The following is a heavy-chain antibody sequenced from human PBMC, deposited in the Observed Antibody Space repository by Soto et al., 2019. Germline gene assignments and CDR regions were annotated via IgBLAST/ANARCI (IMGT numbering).Heavy chain of an antibody. J-gene: IGHJ4*02. D-gene: IGHD6-19*01. CDR3: ATSPGGISVATTGY. V-gene: IGHV3-11*06. Sequence: GGSLRLSCAASGFTFSDYYMSWIRQAPGKGLEWISYISSSSSSTNYADSVKGRFTISRDNAKNSLYLQMNSLRAEDTAVYYRATSPGGISVATTGYWGQGTLVTVSS. CDR1: GFTFSDYY. CDR2: ISSSSSST.